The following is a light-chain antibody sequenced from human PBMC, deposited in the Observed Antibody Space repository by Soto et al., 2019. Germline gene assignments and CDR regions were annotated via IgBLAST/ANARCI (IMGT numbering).Light chain of an antibody. J-gene: IGLJ3*02. CDR2: DNN. V-gene: IGLV1-51*01. CDR1: SSNIGNNY. CDR3: GTWDSGLSAGV. Sequence: QSVLTQPPSVSAAPGQKVTISCSGSSSNIGNNYVSWYQQFPGTAPKLLIYDNNKRPSGIPDRFSGSKSGTSATLGIAGLQAGDEADYYCGTWDSGLSAGVFGGGTKRTVL.